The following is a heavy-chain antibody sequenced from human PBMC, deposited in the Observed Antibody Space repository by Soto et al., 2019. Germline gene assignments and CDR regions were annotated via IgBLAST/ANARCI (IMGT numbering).Heavy chain of an antibody. D-gene: IGHD5-18*01. V-gene: IGHV3-21*01. Sequence: PGGSLRLSCAASGFTFSSYSMNWVRQAPGKGLEWVSSISSSSSYIYYADSVKGRFTISRDNAKNSLYLQMNSLRAEDTAVYYCARDLDTGMVRGYYYGMDVWGQGTTVTVSS. CDR2: ISSSSSYI. CDR3: ARDLDTGMVRGYYYGMDV. J-gene: IGHJ6*02. CDR1: GFTFSSYS.